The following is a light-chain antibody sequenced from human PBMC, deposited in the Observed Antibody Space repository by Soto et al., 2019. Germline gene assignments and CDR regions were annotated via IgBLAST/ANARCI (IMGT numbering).Light chain of an antibody. Sequence: EIVLTQSPATLSFSPGEGSTLSFRASQSVSTYLAWYQQKPGQAPRLLIYGASNRATGVAARFSGSGSGTDFTLTISSLEPEDSAVYYCQQRDSWWTFGQGTKVDIK. CDR3: QQRDSWWT. V-gene: IGKV3-11*01. CDR1: QSVSTY. CDR2: GAS. J-gene: IGKJ1*01.